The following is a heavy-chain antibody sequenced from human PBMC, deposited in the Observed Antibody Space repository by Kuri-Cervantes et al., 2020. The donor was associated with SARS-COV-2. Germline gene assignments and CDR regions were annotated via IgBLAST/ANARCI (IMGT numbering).Heavy chain of an antibody. Sequence: GESLKISCAASGFTFNNYAMSWVRQAPGKGLEWVSGITGSGGSTYYADSVKGRFTISRDDSKNTAYLQMNSLKTEDTAVYYCTRLRSSGWYSWGQGTLLTVSS. D-gene: IGHD6-19*01. CDR1: GFTFNNYA. CDR3: TRLRSSGWYS. J-gene: IGHJ4*02. V-gene: IGHV3-23*01. CDR2: ITGSGGST.